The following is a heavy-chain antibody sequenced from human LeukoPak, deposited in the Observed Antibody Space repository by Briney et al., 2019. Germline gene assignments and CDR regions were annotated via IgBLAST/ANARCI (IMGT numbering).Heavy chain of an antibody. CDR1: GFTFNSYW. CDR2: ISTDGSSA. V-gene: IGHV3-74*03. D-gene: IGHD3-16*01. J-gene: IGHJ4*02. Sequence: GGSLRLSCAASGFTFNSYWMHWVRQAPGKGLVWVSRISTDGSSAMYADSVKGRFTISRDNAKNTLYLQMNSLRAEDTAVYYCARVNVCPRCHFDYWGQGTLVTVSS. CDR3: ARVNVCPRCHFDY.